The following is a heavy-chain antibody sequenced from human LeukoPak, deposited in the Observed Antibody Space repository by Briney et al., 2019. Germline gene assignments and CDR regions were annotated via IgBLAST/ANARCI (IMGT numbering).Heavy chain of an antibody. Sequence: PGGSLRLSCAASGFTFSSYWMHWVRQAPGKGLVWVSRINSDGSSTSYADSVKGRFTISRDNAKNTLYLQMNSLRAEDTAVYYCASLWFGDRNWFDPWGQGTLVTVSS. CDR1: GFTFSSYW. V-gene: IGHV3-74*01. D-gene: IGHD3-10*01. J-gene: IGHJ5*02. CDR3: ASLWFGDRNWFDP. CDR2: INSDGSST.